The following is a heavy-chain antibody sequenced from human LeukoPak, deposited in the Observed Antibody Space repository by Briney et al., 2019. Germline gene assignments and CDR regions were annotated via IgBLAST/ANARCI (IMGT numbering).Heavy chain of an antibody. CDR1: GFTVSSNY. Sequence: GGSLRLSCAASGFTVSSNYMSWVRQAPGKGLEWVSVIYSGGSTYYADSVKGRFTISRDNSKNTLYLQMNSLRAEDTAVYYCAIWSGIAAACYDYWGQGTLVTVSS. CDR2: IYSGGST. J-gene: IGHJ4*02. D-gene: IGHD6-13*01. V-gene: IGHV3-66*01. CDR3: AIWSGIAAACYDY.